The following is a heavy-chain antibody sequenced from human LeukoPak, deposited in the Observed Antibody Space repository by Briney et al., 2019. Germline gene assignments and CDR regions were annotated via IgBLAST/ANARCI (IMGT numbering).Heavy chain of an antibody. D-gene: IGHD3-22*01. CDR3: AKAYVIINSHWFDP. V-gene: IGHV3-23*01. Sequence: AGGSLRLSCAASGFTFSDYALGWVRQAPGRGLEWVATLSGSGAGTYYSDSVQGRFTISRDNSKNTLYLQMNSLRAEDTAVYNCAKAYVIINSHWFDPWGQGTLVTVSS. J-gene: IGHJ5*02. CDR2: LSGSGAGT. CDR1: GFTFSDYA.